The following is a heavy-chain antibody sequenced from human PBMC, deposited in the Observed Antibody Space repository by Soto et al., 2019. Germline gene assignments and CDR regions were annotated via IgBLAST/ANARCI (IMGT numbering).Heavy chain of an antibody. V-gene: IGHV4-59*01. J-gene: IGHJ4*02. Sequence: SETLSLTCTVSGGSISSYHWSWIRQPPGKGLEWIGYIYYSGSTNYNPSLKSRVTISVDTSKNQFSLKLSSVTAADTAVYYCARGRSDDFWSGSKYSQYYFDYWGQGTLVTVSS. D-gene: IGHD3-3*01. CDR3: ARGRSDDFWSGSKYSQYYFDY. CDR2: IYYSGST. CDR1: GGSISSYH.